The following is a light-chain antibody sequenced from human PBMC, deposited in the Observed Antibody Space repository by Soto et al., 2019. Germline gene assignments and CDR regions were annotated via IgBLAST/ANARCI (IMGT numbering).Light chain of an antibody. CDR1: SSDVGGYNY. V-gene: IGLV2-11*01. J-gene: IGLJ1*01. CDR2: DVS. CDR3: CSYAGSYTVV. Sequence: QSVLTQPRSVSGSPGQSVTISCTGTSSDVGGYNYVSWYQQHPGKAPKLMIYDVSKRPSGVPDRFSGSKSSNTASLTISGLQAEDEADYSCCSYAGSYTVVFGTGTKLTVL.